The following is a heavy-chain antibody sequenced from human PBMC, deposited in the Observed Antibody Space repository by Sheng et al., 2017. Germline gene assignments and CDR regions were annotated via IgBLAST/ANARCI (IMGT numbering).Heavy chain of an antibody. V-gene: IGHV3-49*04. J-gene: IGHJ4*02. Sequence: EVQLVESGGGLVQPGRSLRLSCTASGFTFGDYAMSWVRQAPGKGLEWVGFIRSKAYGGTTEYAASVKGRFTISRDDSKSIAYLQMNSLKTEDTAVYYCTRDSALVGATGFDYWGQGTLVTVSS. CDR1: GFTFGDYA. CDR2: IRSKAYGGTT. D-gene: IGHD1-26*01. CDR3: TRDSALVGATGFDY.